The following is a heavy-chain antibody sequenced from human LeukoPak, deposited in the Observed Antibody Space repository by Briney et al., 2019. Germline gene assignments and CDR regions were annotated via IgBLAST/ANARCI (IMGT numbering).Heavy chain of an antibody. J-gene: IGHJ4*02. CDR2: ISGSGGST. CDR3: ARGLRYFDWLFDY. V-gene: IGHV3-23*01. D-gene: IGHD3-9*01. Sequence: RGSLRLSCAASGFTFSSYAMSWVRQAPGKGLEWVSAISGSGGSTYYADSVKGRFTISRDNSKNTLYLQMNTLRAEDTAVYYCARGLRYFDWLFDYWGQGTLVTVSS. CDR1: GFTFSSYA.